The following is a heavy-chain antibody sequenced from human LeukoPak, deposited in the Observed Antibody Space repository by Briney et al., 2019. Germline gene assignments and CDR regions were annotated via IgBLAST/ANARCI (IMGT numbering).Heavy chain of an antibody. Sequence: ASVKVSCKTSEHIFTIYHIHWVRQAPGQGLEWMAWINPDTGVTKYAQDLQGRVTVARDTSLTTTYMELSTLTSDDTAVYYSALVTSGNWWFDPWGPGTLVTVSS. J-gene: IGHJ5*02. V-gene: IGHV1-2*02. CDR2: INPDTGVT. CDR1: EHIFTIYH. CDR3: ALVTSGNWWFDP. D-gene: IGHD2-21*02.